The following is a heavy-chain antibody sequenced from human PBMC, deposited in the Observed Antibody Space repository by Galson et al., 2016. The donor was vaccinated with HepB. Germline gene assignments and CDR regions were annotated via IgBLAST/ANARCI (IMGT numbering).Heavy chain of an antibody. CDR2: IYHSGNT. J-gene: IGHJ4*02. CDR1: GGSISGGGCY. D-gene: IGHD3-3*01. V-gene: IGHV4-31*03. Sequence: TLSLTCTVSGGSISGGGCYWSWIRQHPGKGLEWIGFIYHSGNTYYNPSLKSRVTISVDTSKNQISLKLSSVTAADTGLYYCARVGRLDFWSGYYVPPFDYWGQGTLVTVSS. CDR3: ARVGRLDFWSGYYVPPFDY.